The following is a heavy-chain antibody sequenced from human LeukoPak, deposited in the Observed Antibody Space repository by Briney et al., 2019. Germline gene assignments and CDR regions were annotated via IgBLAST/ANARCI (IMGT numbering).Heavy chain of an antibody. D-gene: IGHD2-15*01. CDR3: ARGRSRPPAYCSGGSCKQYYFDY. CDR2: INHSGST. V-gene: IGHV4-34*01. Sequence: SEALSLTCAVSGGSFSGYYWSWIRQPPGKGLEWIGEINHSGSTNYNPPLKSRVTISVDTSKNQFSLKLSSVTAADTAVYYCARGRSRPPAYCSGGSCKQYYFDYWGQGTLVTVSS. CDR1: GGSFSGYY. J-gene: IGHJ4*02.